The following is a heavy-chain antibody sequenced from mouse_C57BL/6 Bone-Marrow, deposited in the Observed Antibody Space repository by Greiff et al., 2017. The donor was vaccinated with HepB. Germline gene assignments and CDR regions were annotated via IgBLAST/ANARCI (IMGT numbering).Heavy chain of an antibody. D-gene: IGHD2-1*01. J-gene: IGHJ3*01. V-gene: IGHV5-15*01. CDR2: ISNLAYSI. CDR1: GFTFSDYG. CDR3: ARRDYGNWSAY. Sequence: EVQLVESGGGLVQPGGSLKLSCAASGFTFSDYGMAWVRQAPRKGPEWVAFISNLAYSIYYADTVTGRFTISRENAKNTLYLEMSSLRSEDTAMYDGARRDYGNWSAYWGKGTLVTVSA.